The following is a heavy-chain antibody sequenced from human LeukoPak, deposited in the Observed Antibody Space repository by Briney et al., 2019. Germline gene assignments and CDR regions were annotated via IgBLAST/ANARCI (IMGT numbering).Heavy chain of an antibody. CDR1: GFTFSDYA. CDR2: ISHKGVSQ. D-gene: IGHD5-18*01. Sequence: PGRSLRLSCAASGFTFSDYAMHWVRQAPGKGLEWVALISHKGVSQYYADSVRGRFTISRDNFQSTLYLQMNSLRAEDTAVYYCASGVQLWFPFDYWGQGTLVTVSS. V-gene: IGHV3-30*03. J-gene: IGHJ4*02. CDR3: ASGVQLWFPFDY.